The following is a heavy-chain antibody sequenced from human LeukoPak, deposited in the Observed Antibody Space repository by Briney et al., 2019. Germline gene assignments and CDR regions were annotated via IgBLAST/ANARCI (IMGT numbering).Heavy chain of an antibody. Sequence: PGGSLRLSCAASGFTVSSNYMSWVRQAPGKGLEWVSAISGSGGSTYYADSVKGRFTISRDNSKNTLYLQMNSLRAEDTAVYYCAKDRVAGKNYYFDYWGQGTLVTVSS. CDR2: ISGSGGST. D-gene: IGHD6-19*01. J-gene: IGHJ4*02. CDR1: GFTVSSNY. V-gene: IGHV3-23*01. CDR3: AKDRVAGKNYYFDY.